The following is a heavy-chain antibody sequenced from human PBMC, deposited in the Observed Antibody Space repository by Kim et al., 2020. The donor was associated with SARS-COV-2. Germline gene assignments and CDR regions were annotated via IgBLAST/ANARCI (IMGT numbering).Heavy chain of an antibody. Sequence: GGSLRLSCAASGFTFSSYAMHWVRQAPGKGLEWVAVISYDGSNKYYADSVKGRFTISRDNSKNTLYLQMNSLRAEDTAVYYCARDRRYYDILTGSDYYYYYGMDVWGQGTTVTVSS. J-gene: IGHJ6*02. CDR1: GFTFSSYA. CDR2: ISYDGSNK. CDR3: ARDRRYYDILTGSDYYYYYGMDV. V-gene: IGHV3-30*04. D-gene: IGHD3-9*01.